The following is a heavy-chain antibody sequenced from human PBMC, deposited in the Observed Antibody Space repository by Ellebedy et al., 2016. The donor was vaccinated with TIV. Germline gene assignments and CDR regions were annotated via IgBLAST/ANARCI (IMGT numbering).Heavy chain of an antibody. Sequence: ASVTVSCKAFGGTFSTYALNWVRQAPGQGLAWIGPFLPLFGTATSAQKFQGIVTITADESMTTAYMDLSSLRSDDTAVYYCARGGSGSYPDPVDYWGQGTLVTVSS. CDR1: GGTFSTYA. J-gene: IGHJ4*02. CDR3: ARGGSGSYPDPVDY. V-gene: IGHV1-69*13. CDR2: FLPLFGTA. D-gene: IGHD1-26*01.